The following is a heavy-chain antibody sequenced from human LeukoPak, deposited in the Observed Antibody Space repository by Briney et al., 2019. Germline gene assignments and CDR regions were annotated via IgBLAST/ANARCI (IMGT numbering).Heavy chain of an antibody. J-gene: IGHJ4*02. V-gene: IGHV3-21*04. D-gene: IGHD6-19*01. CDR2: ISSSSSYI. CDR1: GFTFSSYS. Sequence: GGSLRLSCAASGFTFSSYSMNWVRQAPGKGLEWVSSISSSSSYIYYADSVKGRFTISRDNSKNTLYLQMNSLRAENTAVYYCARARRSGSGLDYWGQGTLVTVSS. CDR3: ARARRSGSGLDY.